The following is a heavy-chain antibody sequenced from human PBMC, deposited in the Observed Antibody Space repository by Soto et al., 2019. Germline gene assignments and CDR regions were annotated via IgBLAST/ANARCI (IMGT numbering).Heavy chain of an antibody. CDR2: IRNKANSYTT. Sequence: EVQLVESGGGLVQPGGSQRLSCVASGFTFSDHYMDWVRQAPGKGLEWVGRIRNKANSYTTDYAASVKGRFTISSDDSKDSLYLQMNRLKTEDTAIYYCARDSGKGDYFDYWGHGTLATVSS. D-gene: IGHD1-26*01. CDR1: GFTFSDHY. J-gene: IGHJ4*01. V-gene: IGHV3-72*01. CDR3: ARDSGKGDYFDY.